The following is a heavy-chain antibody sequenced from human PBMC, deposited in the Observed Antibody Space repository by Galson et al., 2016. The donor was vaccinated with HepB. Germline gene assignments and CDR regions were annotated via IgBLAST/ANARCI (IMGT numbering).Heavy chain of an antibody. CDR3: ARSDSSWVELLLCDF. Sequence: SETLSLTCTVGGASISSTDYYWSWIRQSPGKGLEWIGSIYYSGTTYFNPSLKSRVAMSVDTSRNQFTLTLASVTAADTAMDYGARSDSSWVELLLCDFWGRGSLVFVSS. D-gene: IGHD3-10*01. CDR1: GASISSTDYY. V-gene: IGHV4-39*01. J-gene: IGHJ4*02. CDR2: IYYSGTT.